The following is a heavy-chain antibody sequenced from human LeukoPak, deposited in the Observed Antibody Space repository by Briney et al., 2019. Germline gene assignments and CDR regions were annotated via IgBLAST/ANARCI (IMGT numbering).Heavy chain of an antibody. D-gene: IGHD3-3*01. CDR2: IYYSGST. CDR1: GASVSRDF. CDR3: ARVDAYDFWSGPGSGAFDI. J-gene: IGHJ3*02. V-gene: IGHV4-59*02. Sequence: SETLSLTCTVSGASVSRDFWSWLRQPPGKGLEWIGYIYYSGSTNYNPSLKSRVTISVDTSKNQFSLKLSSVTAADTAVYYCARVDAYDFWSGPGSGAFDIWGQGTMVTVPS.